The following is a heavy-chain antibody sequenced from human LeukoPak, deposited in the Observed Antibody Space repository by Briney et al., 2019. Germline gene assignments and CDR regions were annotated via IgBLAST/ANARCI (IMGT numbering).Heavy chain of an antibody. CDR2: INHSGST. CDR1: GGSFSGYY. D-gene: IGHD6-13*01. Sequence: SETLSLTCAVYGGSFSGYYWSWIRQPPGKGLEWIGEINHSGSTNYNPSLESRVTISVDTSKNQFSLRLSSVTAADTAVYYCARGGGSSWYHYYYGMDVWGKGTTVTVSS. J-gene: IGHJ6*04. V-gene: IGHV4-34*01. CDR3: ARGGGSSWYHYYYGMDV.